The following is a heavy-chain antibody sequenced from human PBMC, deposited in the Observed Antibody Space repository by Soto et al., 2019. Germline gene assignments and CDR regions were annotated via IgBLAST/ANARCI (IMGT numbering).Heavy chain of an antibody. CDR2: IKSKTDGGTI. CDR3: TTDLAYYYDSSGYYY. V-gene: IGHV3-15*01. Sequence: EVQLVESGGGLVKPGGSLRLSCAASGFTFSNAWMSWVRQAPGKGLEWVGRIKSKTDGGTIDYAAPVKGRFTISRDDSKNTLYLQMNSLKTEDTAVYYCTTDLAYYYDSSGYYYWGQGTLVTVSS. J-gene: IGHJ4*02. CDR1: GFTFSNAW. D-gene: IGHD3-22*01.